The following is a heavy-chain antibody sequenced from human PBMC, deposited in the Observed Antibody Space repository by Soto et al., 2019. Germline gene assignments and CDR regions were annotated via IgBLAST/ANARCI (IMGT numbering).Heavy chain of an antibody. V-gene: IGHV3-66*01. CDR1: GFTVSSNY. CDR3: ARDSLNIVGATKDPALLYYYGMDV. CDR2: IYSGGST. Sequence: GGSLRLSCAASGFTVSSNYMSWVRQAPGKGLEWVSVIYSGGSTYYADSVKGRFTISRDNSKNTLYLQMNSLRAEDTAVYYCARDSLNIVGATKDPALLYYYGMDVWGQGTTVTVSS. D-gene: IGHD1-26*01. J-gene: IGHJ6*02.